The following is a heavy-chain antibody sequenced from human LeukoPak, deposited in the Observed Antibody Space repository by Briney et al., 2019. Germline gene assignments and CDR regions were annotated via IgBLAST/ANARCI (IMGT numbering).Heavy chain of an antibody. J-gene: IGHJ4*02. CDR2: INHSGYT. CDR3: TRMTAGHDY. D-gene: IGHD2-21*02. V-gene: IGHV4-34*01. Sequence: SETLSLTCAASGVSFNDYYWSWVRQTPGKGLEWIGEINHSGYTNDSPSLKSRVTLSIDTSRKQFSLNLRSVTVADTGIYYCTRMTAGHDYWGQGTLVTVSS. CDR1: GVSFNDYY.